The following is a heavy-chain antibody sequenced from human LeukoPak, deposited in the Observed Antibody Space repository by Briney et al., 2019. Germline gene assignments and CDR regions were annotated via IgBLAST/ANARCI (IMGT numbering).Heavy chain of an antibody. CDR3: ARERDYYGSGSYRRFDP. Sequence: ASVKVSCKASGYTFTSYGISWVRQAPGQGLEWMGWISAYNGNTNYAQKLQGRVTMTTDTSTSTAYMELRSLRSDDTAVYYCARERDYYGSGSYRRFDPWGQGTLVTVSS. J-gene: IGHJ5*02. V-gene: IGHV1-18*01. CDR1: GYTFTSYG. CDR2: ISAYNGNT. D-gene: IGHD3-10*01.